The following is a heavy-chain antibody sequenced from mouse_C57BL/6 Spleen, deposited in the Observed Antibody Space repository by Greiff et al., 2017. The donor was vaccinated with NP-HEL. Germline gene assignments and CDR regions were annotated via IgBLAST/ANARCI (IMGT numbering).Heavy chain of an antibody. CDR2: ISSGGDYF. J-gene: IGHJ1*03. Sequence: EVHLVESGEGLVKPGGSLKLSCAASGFTFSSYAMSWVRQTPEKRLEWVAYISSGGDYFCYADTVTGRFTISSDNARNTLYLQMSSLKSEDTAMYYCTRRQSLHYYGSSYWYFDVWGTGTTVTVSS. V-gene: IGHV5S21*01. D-gene: IGHD1-1*01. CDR3: TRRQSLHYYGSSYWYFDV. CDR1: GFTFSSYA.